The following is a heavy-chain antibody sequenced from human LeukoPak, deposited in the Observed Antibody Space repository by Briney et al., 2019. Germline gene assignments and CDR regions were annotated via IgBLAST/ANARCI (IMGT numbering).Heavy chain of an antibody. CDR2: ISAYNGNT. Sequence: ASVKVSCKASGYTFTSYGISWVRQAPGQGLGWMGWISAYNGNTNYAQKLQGRVTMTTDTSTSTAYMELRSLRSDDTAVYYCARVKYDFWSGLHPFDYWGQGTLVTVSS. D-gene: IGHD3-3*01. V-gene: IGHV1-18*01. J-gene: IGHJ4*02. CDR3: ARVKYDFWSGLHPFDY. CDR1: GYTFTSYG.